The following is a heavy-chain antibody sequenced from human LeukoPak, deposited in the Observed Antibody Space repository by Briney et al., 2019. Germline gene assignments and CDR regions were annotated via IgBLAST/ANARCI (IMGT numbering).Heavy chain of an antibody. Sequence: GASLRLSCAASGFAFSSYAMSWVRQAPGKGLEWVSAISGSGGSTYYADSVRGRFTISRDNSKNTLYLQMNSLRAEDTAVYYCAKEDYGDYYFDYWGQGTLVTVSS. CDR1: GFAFSSYA. CDR2: ISGSGGST. V-gene: IGHV3-23*01. J-gene: IGHJ4*02. CDR3: AKEDYGDYYFDY. D-gene: IGHD4-17*01.